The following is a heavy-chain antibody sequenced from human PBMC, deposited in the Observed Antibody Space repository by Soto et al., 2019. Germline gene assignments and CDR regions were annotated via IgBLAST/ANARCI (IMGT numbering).Heavy chain of an antibody. Sequence: PSETLSLTCTVSGGSISNGAYYWSWIRHHPGKGLEWIGYIYHSGSTYYNPSLKSRVTISVDTSKNQFSLKLSSVTAADTAVYYCARFTDTAMALLDYWGQGTLVTVSS. J-gene: IGHJ4*02. V-gene: IGHV4-31*03. CDR3: ARFTDTAMALLDY. CDR1: GGSISNGAYY. CDR2: IYHSGST. D-gene: IGHD5-18*01.